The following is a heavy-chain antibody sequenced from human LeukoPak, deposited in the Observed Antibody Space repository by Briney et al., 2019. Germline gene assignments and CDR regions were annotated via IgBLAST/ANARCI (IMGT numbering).Heavy chain of an antibody. J-gene: IGHJ4*02. CDR3: ARVTVSSSEVIFDY. CDR2: INGDGSTI. Sequence: GGSLRLSCAASGFTLSIYWMHWVRQAPGKGLVWVSRINGDGSTITYGDSVRGRFTISRDSARNTLYLQMNSLRAEDTAVYYCARVTVSSSEVIFDYWGQGSLVTVSS. V-gene: IGHV3-74*01. CDR1: GFTLSIYW. D-gene: IGHD2-21*01.